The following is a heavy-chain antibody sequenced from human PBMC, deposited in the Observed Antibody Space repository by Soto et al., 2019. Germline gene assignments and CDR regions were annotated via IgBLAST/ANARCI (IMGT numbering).Heavy chain of an antibody. Sequence: GGSLRLSCAASGFTFSSYAMHWVRQAPGKGLEWVAVISYDGSNKYYADSVKGRFTISRDNSKNTLYLQMNSLRAEDTAVYYCAREVVLVPAAKVGVNWFDPWGQGTLVTVSS. CDR2: ISYDGSNK. CDR3: AREVVLVPAAKVGVNWFDP. D-gene: IGHD2-2*01. V-gene: IGHV3-30-3*01. CDR1: GFTFSSYA. J-gene: IGHJ5*02.